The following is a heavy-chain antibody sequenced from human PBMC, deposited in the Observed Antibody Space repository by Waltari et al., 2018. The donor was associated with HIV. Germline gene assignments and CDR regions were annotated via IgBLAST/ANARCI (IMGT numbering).Heavy chain of an antibody. D-gene: IGHD3-10*01. CDR1: GGSISSRSYY. CDR2: IYYSGST. V-gene: IGHV4-39*01. J-gene: IGHJ4*02. CDR3: ATRTVRGSYFDY. Sequence: QLQLQESGPGLVKPSATLSLTCTVSGGSISSRSYYWGWIRQPPGKGLGGIGSIYYSGSTYYNPSLKSRVTISVDTSKHQFSLKLSSVTAADTAVYYCATRTVRGSYFDYWGQGTLVTVSS.